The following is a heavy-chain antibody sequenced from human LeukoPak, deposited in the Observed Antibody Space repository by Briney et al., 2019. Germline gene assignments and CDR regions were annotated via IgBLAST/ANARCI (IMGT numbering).Heavy chain of an antibody. V-gene: IGHV4-30-4*01. CDR3: ARGDIVVVPAAIPPFDYYYYGMDV. CDR1: GGSLSSGDYY. D-gene: IGHD2-2*02. J-gene: IGHJ6*02. Sequence: SQTLSLTCTVSGGSLSSGDYYWRWIRQPPGKGLEWIGYIYYSGSTYYNPSLKSRVTISVDTSKNQFSLKLSSVTAADTAVYYCARGDIVVVPAAIPPFDYYYYGMDVWGQGTTVTVSS. CDR2: IYYSGST.